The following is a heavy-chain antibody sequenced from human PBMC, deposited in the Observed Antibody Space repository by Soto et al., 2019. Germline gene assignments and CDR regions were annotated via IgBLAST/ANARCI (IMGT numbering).Heavy chain of an antibody. Sequence: ASVKVSCKASGYTFTSYYMHWVRQAPGQGLEWMGIINPSGGSTSYAQKFQGRVTMTRDTSTSTVYMELSSLRSEDTAVYYCARARTATGTEVDTAMARSYYYYGMDVWGQGTTVTVSS. CDR1: GYTFTSYY. CDR3: ARARTATGTEVDTAMARSYYYYGMDV. V-gene: IGHV1-46*01. J-gene: IGHJ6*02. D-gene: IGHD5-18*01. CDR2: INPSGGST.